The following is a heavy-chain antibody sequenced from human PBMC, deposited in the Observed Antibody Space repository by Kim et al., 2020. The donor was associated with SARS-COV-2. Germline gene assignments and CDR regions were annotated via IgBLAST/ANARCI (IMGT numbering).Heavy chain of an antibody. CDR1: GGTFSSYA. J-gene: IGHJ4*02. Sequence: SVKVSCKASGGTFSSYAISWVRQAPGQGLEWMGGIIPIFGTANYAQKFQGRVTITADESTSTAYMELSSLRSEDTAVYYCARQIAYDFWSGLDENYFDYWGQGTLVTVSS. D-gene: IGHD3-3*01. CDR2: IIPIFGTA. V-gene: IGHV1-69*13. CDR3: ARQIAYDFWSGLDENYFDY.